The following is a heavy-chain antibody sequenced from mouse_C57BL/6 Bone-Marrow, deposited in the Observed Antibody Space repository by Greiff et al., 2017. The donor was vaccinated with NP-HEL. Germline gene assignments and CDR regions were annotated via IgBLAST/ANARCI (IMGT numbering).Heavy chain of an antibody. Sequence: VQLQESGPELVKPGASVKISCKASGYAFSSSWMNWVKQRPGKGLEWIGRIYPGDGDTNYNGKFKGKATLTADKSSSTAYMQLSSLTSEDSAVYFCAREIGRWIPCYWYFDVWGTGTTVTVSS. J-gene: IGHJ1*03. CDR2: IYPGDGDT. D-gene: IGHD2-3*01. CDR1: GYAFSSSW. CDR3: AREIGRWIPCYWYFDV. V-gene: IGHV1-82*01.